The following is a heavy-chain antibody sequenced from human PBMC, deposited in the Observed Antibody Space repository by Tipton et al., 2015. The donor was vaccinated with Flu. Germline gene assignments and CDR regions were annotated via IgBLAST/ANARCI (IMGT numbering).Heavy chain of an antibody. D-gene: IGHD3/OR15-3a*01. V-gene: IGHV4-4*02. Sequence: TLSLTCTVSGGSIININWWSWVRQHPGKGLEWIGEIHHSGRTNYKPSLKSRLSISVDKSKNQFSLKLSSVTAADSAVYYCATRSLTFGQFDSWGQGTLVTVSS. CDR1: GGSIININW. J-gene: IGHJ4*02. CDR3: ATRSLTFGQFDS. CDR2: IHHSGRT.